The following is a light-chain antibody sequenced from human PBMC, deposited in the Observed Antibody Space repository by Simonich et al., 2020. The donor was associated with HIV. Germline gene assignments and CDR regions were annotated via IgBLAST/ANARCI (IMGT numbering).Light chain of an antibody. CDR2: AAS. J-gene: IGKJ1*01. CDR1: QGISSW. Sequence: DIQMTQSPSSVSASVGNRVTITCRASQGISSWLAWYQKRPGKAPKLLMYAASSLQSGVPSRFSGSGAGTKFTLTISSLQPEDFATYYCQQAITFPRTFGQGTRVDVK. V-gene: IGKV1-12*01. CDR3: QQAITFPRT.